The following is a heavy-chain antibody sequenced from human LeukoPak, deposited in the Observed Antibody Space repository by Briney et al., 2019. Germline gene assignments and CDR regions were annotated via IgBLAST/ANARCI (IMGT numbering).Heavy chain of an antibody. Sequence: GGSLRLSCAASGFTFSSYEMNWVRQAPGKGLEWVSYISSSGSTIYYADSVKGRFTISRDNAKNSLYLQMNSLRAEDTAVYYWGRGGPPGWLRGFEAIFDYWGKEPLAPFSS. D-gene: IGHD5-12*01. CDR1: GFTFSSYE. J-gene: IGHJ4*02. CDR3: GRGGPPGWLRGFEAIFDY. CDR2: ISSSGSTI. V-gene: IGHV3-48*03.